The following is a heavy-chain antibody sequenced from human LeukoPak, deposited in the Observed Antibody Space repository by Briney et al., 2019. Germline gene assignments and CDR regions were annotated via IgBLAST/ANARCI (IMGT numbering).Heavy chain of an antibody. CDR2: INPDGSSK. J-gene: IGHJ4*02. Sequence: PGGSLRLSCAASAFTLSSYWMHWVRQAPGKGLVWVSRINPDGSSKTYADSVKGRFTISRDNAKNTLYLQMNSLRAEDTAVYYCARADYRGNYLVYWGQGTLVTVSS. D-gene: IGHD1-26*01. CDR3: ARADYRGNYLVY. CDR1: AFTLSSYW. V-gene: IGHV3-74*01.